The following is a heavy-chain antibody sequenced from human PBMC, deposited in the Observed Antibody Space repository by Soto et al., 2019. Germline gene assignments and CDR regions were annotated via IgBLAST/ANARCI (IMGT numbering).Heavy chain of an antibody. CDR1: GGSISSYY. D-gene: IGHD2-15*01. CDR3: AKDLGYCSGGSCPYFDY. J-gene: IGHJ4*02. CDR2: IYYSGST. Sequence: PSETLSLTCTVSGGSISSYYWSWIRQPPGKGLEWIGYIYYSGSTRYNPSLKSRVTISVDTSKNQFSLKLSSVTAADTAVYYCAKDLGYCSGGSCPYFDYWGQGTLVTVSS. V-gene: IGHV4-59*01.